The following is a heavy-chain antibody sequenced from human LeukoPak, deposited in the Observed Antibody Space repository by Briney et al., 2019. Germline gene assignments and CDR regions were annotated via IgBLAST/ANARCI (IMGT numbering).Heavy chain of an antibody. V-gene: IGHV3-30*02. CDR3: ARGSIAARSPRDYYYYYMDV. Sequence: HPGGSLRLSCAASGFIFSSYGMHWVRQAPDKGLEWVAFIRYDGSRKYYADSVKGRFTISRDNSKNTLYLQMNGLRAEDTAVYYCARGSIAARSPRDYYYYYMDVWGKGTTVTVSS. D-gene: IGHD6-6*01. CDR2: IRYDGSRK. CDR1: GFIFSSYG. J-gene: IGHJ6*03.